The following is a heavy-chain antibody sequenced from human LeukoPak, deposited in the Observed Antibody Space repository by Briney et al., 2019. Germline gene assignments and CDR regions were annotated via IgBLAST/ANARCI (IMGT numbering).Heavy chain of an antibody. CDR1: GFTFSSYW. CDR3: ARVEVPLLYYGSGSYYAPDY. Sequence: GGSLSLSFAASGFTFSSYWMSWVRQAPGKGLEWVANIKQDGSEKYYVDSVKGRFTISRDNAKNSLYLQMNSLRAEDTAVYYCARVEVPLLYYGSGSYYAPDYWGQGTLVTVSS. J-gene: IGHJ4*02. CDR2: IKQDGSEK. D-gene: IGHD3-10*01. V-gene: IGHV3-7*01.